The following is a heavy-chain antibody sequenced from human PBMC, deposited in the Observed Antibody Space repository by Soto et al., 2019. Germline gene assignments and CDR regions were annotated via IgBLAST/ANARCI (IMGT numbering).Heavy chain of an antibody. D-gene: IGHD3-9*01. V-gene: IGHV4-39*01. CDR3: GRLEGLATISYYFDY. Sequence: SETLSLTCTVSGGSVSSRSYYWCWVRHPPGKGLEWIGSVYYSGSTYYNPSLESRVTISVDKSKNQFALKLMSLSAADTAVYYCGRLEGLATISYYFDYWGKGALVTVSS. CDR2: VYYSGST. J-gene: IGHJ4*02. CDR1: GGSVSSRSYY.